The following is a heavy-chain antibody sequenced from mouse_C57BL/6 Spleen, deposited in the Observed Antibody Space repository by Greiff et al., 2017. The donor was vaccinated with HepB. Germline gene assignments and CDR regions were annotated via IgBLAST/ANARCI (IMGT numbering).Heavy chain of an antibody. J-gene: IGHJ1*03. CDR2: IDPSDSYT. V-gene: IGHV1-69*01. Sequence: QVQLQQPGAELVMPGASVKLSCKASGYTFTSYWMHWVKQRPGQGPEWIGEIDPSDSYTNYNQKFKGKSTLTVDKSSSTAYMQLSSLTSEDSAVYYCARGSITTVVATGYFDVWGTGTTVTVSS. D-gene: IGHD1-1*01. CDR1: GYTFTSYW. CDR3: ARGSITTVVATGYFDV.